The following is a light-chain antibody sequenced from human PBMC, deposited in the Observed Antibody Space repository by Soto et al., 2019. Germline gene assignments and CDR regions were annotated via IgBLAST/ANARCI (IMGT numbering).Light chain of an antibody. Sequence: IVMTQSPATLSVSPGERVTLSCRASQSVGNKLAWYHQKPGQPPRLLIYGASTRATGIPARFSGSGSGTEFTLSISSLQSEDFAIYFCQQYNNWPPAFGQGTKVEVK. J-gene: IGKJ1*01. CDR2: GAS. V-gene: IGKV3-15*01. CDR3: QQYNNWPPA. CDR1: QSVGNK.